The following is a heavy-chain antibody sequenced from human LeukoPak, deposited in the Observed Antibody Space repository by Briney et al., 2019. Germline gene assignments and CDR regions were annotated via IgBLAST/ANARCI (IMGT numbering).Heavy chain of an antibody. Sequence: ASVKVSCKASGYTFTSYGISWVRQAPGQGLEWMGWISAYNGNTNYAQKLQGRVTMTTDTSTSTAYMELRSLRSDDTAVYYCARDRCSSTSCYREAPVNNWFDPWGQGTLVTVSP. CDR3: ARDRCSSTSCYREAPVNNWFDP. CDR2: ISAYNGNT. CDR1: GYTFTSYG. V-gene: IGHV1-18*04. D-gene: IGHD2-2*01. J-gene: IGHJ5*02.